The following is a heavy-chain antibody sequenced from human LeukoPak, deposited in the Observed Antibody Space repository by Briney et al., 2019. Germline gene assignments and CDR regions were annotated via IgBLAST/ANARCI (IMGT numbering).Heavy chain of an antibody. V-gene: IGHV4-38-2*02. D-gene: IGHD3-22*01. J-gene: IGHJ4*02. CDR3: VRDVPSGYFDY. Sequence: PSETLFLTCSVSGFSISSGYYWGWIRQSPGKGLEWVGSIDHTGSTFYHPSLTSRITISVDTSKNQFSLRLSSVTAADTAVYYCVRDVPSGYFDYWGQGTLVTVSS. CDR2: IDHTGST. CDR1: GFSISSGYY.